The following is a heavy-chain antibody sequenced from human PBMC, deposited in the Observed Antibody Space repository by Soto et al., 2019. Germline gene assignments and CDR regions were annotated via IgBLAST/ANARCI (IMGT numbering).Heavy chain of an antibody. CDR2: ISSSSSYI. CDR1: GFTFSSYS. V-gene: IGHV3-21*01. J-gene: IGHJ5*02. CDR3: ARDNSPGSSRWYLFNWFDP. D-gene: IGHD6-13*01. Sequence: GGSLRLSCAAAGFTFSSYSMNWVRQAPGKGLEWVSSISSSSSYIYYADSVKGRFTISRDNAKNSLYLQMNSLRAEDTAVYYCARDNSPGSSRWYLFNWFDPWGQRTLVTVSS.